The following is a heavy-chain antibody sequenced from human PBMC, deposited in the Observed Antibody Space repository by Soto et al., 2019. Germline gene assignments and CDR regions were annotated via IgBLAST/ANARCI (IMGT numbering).Heavy chain of an antibody. J-gene: IGHJ6*02. CDR3: ARDLKYSGSSRHYGMDV. V-gene: IGHV3-13*01. CDR2: IGTAGDT. Sequence: GGSLRLSCAASGFTFSNYDMHWVRQVTGKGLEWISSIGTAGDTYYAGSVRGRFTISRENAKNSLYLQMNSLRAGDTAVYYCARDLKYSGSSRHYGMDVWGQGTTVTVSS. CDR1: GFTFSNYD. D-gene: IGHD6-6*01.